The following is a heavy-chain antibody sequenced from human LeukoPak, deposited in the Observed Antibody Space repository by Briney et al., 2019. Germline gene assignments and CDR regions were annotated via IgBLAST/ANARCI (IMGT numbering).Heavy chain of an antibody. D-gene: IGHD3-10*01. Sequence: GASVKVSCKASGYTFSNQYIHWVRRAPGQGLEWMGWMNPNSGNTGYAQKFQGRVTITRNTSISTAYMELSSLRSEDTAVYYCARRRFGDIRFDYWGQGTLVTVSS. CDR1: GYTFSNQY. CDR3: ARRRFGDIRFDY. J-gene: IGHJ4*02. V-gene: IGHV1-8*03. CDR2: MNPNSGNT.